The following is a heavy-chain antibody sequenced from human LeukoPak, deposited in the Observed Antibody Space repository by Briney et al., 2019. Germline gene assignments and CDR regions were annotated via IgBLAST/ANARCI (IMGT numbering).Heavy chain of an antibody. V-gene: IGHV1-69*13. CDR3: ARGSWVVPAAIDWFDP. Sequence: ASVKVSCKASGGTFSSYAISWVRQAPGQGLEWMGGIIPIFGTANYAQKFQGRVTITADESTSTAYMELSSLRSEDTAVYYCARGSWVVPAAIDWFDPWGQGTLVTVSS. D-gene: IGHD2-2*01. CDR1: GGTFSSYA. J-gene: IGHJ5*02. CDR2: IIPIFGTA.